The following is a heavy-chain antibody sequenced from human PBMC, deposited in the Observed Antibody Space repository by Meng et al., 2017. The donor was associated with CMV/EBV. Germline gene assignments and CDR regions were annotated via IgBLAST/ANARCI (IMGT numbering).Heavy chain of an antibody. D-gene: IGHD2-2*01. J-gene: IGHJ6*02. CDR2: IRYDGSNK. Sequence: GGSLRLSCAASGFTFSSYGMHWVRQAPGKGLEWVAFIRYDGSNKYYADSVKGRFTNSRDNSKNTLYLQMNSLRAEDTAVYYCAKGIVVVPAASYYYGMDVWGQGTTVTVSS. V-gene: IGHV3-30*02. CDR3: AKGIVVVPAASYYYGMDV. CDR1: GFTFSSYG.